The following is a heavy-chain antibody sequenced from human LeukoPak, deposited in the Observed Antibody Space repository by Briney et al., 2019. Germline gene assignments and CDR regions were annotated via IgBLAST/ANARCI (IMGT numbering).Heavy chain of an antibody. CDR1: GFTFSNYA. CDR2: ISGGGITI. J-gene: IGHJ4*02. Sequence: GGSLRLSCTASGFTFSNYAMSWVRQAPGKGLEWVSAISGGGITIDYADSVKGRFTISRDNSKNTLYLQMNSLRAEDTAVYYCAKPTRGSGSFLIDFWGQGTLVTVSS. V-gene: IGHV3-23*01. D-gene: IGHD1-26*01. CDR3: AKPTRGSGSFLIDF.